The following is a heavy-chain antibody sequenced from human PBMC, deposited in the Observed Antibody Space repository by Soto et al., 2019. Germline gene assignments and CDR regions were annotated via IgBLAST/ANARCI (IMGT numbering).Heavy chain of an antibody. Sequence: QVQLVESGGGVVQPGRSLRLSCAASGFTFSSYAMHWVRQAPGKRLEWVAVISYDGSNKYYADSVKGRFTISRDNSKNTLYLQMNSLRAEDTAVYYCARDSGGDIHYYYGMDVWGQGTTVTVSS. CDR3: ARDSGGDIHYYYGMDV. D-gene: IGHD2-21*01. CDR1: GFTFSSYA. CDR2: ISYDGSNK. V-gene: IGHV3-30-3*01. J-gene: IGHJ6*02.